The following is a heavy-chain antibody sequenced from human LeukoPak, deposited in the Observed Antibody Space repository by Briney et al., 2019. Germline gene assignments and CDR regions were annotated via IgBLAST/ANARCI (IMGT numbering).Heavy chain of an antibody. CDR1: GGSISSYY. CDR2: IYYSGGT. J-gene: IGHJ4*02. D-gene: IGHD5-24*01. CDR3: ARGPNYPSPSPFDY. Sequence: PSETLSLTCTVSGGSISSYYWSWIRQPPGKGLEWIGCIYYSGGTDYNPSLKGRVTISVDTSKNQFSLKLSSVTAADTAVYYCARGPNYPSPSPFDYWGQGTLVTVSS. V-gene: IGHV4-59*08.